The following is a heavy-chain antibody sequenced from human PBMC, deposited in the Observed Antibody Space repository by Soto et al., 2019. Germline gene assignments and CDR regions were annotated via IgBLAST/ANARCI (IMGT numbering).Heavy chain of an antibody. V-gene: IGHV1-18*01. CDR1: GYTFTTYG. Sequence: QVPLVQSGAEVKKPGASVKVSCKASGYTFTTYGISWVRQAPGQGLEWMGWISAYNGNTNYAQKVQGRVTMTTDISTSTAYMELRSLRSDDTAVYYCARDYSSSWYRWFNPWGQGTLVTVSS. D-gene: IGHD6-13*01. J-gene: IGHJ5*02. CDR2: ISAYNGNT. CDR3: ARDYSSSWYRWFNP.